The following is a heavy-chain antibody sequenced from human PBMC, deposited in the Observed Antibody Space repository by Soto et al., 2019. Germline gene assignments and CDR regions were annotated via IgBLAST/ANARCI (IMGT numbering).Heavy chain of an antibody. D-gene: IGHD6-19*01. CDR1: GYTFVSYG. J-gene: IGHJ4*02. Sequence: QVQLVQSGAEVKKPGASVKVSCKASGYTFVSYGLTWVRQAPGQRLEWMGWISTYNGNTNYVRKFQDRVTMITDTSTSTAYMELRNLRSVDTAVYYCARGHSSGWNFWGQGTLVTVSS. CDR2: ISTYNGNT. CDR3: ARGHSSGWNF. V-gene: IGHV1-18*01.